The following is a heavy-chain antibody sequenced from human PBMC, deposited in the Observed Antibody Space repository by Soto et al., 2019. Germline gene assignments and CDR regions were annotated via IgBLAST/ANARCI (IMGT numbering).Heavy chain of an antibody. CDR1: GGTFSSYT. CDR2: IIPILGIA. Sequence: SVKVSCKASGGTFSSYTISWVRQAPGQGLEWMGRIIPILGIANYAQKFQGRVTITADKSTSTAYMELSSLRSEDTAVYYCARHSSSSGTDYWGQGTLVTVSS. V-gene: IGHV1-69*02. CDR3: ARHSSSSGTDY. D-gene: IGHD6-6*01. J-gene: IGHJ4*02.